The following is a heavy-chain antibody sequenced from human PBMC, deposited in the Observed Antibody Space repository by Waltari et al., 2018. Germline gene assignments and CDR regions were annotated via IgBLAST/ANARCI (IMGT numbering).Heavy chain of an antibody. V-gene: IGHV4-4*02. Sequence: QVQLPVQGPELVKPSVTLSLTCVVSGGSLSRSHWWCWVRQPPGKGLEWIGEIYHSGSTNYNPSLKSRVTISVDKSKNQFSLKLSSVTAADTAVYYCARVGYYDSSGYPDYWGQGTLVTVSS. CDR3: ARVGYYDSSGYPDY. D-gene: IGHD3-22*01. CDR2: IYHSGST. J-gene: IGHJ4*02. CDR1: GGSLSRSHW.